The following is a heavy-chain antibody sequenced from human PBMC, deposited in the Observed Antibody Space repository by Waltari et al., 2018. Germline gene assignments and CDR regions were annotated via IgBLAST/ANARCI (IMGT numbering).Heavy chain of an antibody. CDR2: ITGIVNI. CDR3: ARDVPPATAGTMFDY. J-gene: IGHJ4*02. D-gene: IGHD6-19*01. V-gene: IGHV3-23*01. Sequence: EVQLLESGGGLVQPGGSLRLSCEVSGFTLRAHAISWVRQPPGKGLDWVAAITGIVNIPSADSGGCRFTISRDISQNTVFLQLSSLGAEDTALYYCARDVPPATAGTMFDYRGRGTLVTVSS. CDR1: GFTLRAHA.